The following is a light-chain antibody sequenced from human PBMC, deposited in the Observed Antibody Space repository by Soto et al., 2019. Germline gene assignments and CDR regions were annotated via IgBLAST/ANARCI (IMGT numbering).Light chain of an antibody. V-gene: IGLV1-40*01. Sequence: QSVLTQPPSVSGAPGQRVTISCTGSSSNIGAGYHVHWYQQLPGTAPNLLIYGNSNRPSGVPDRFSGSKSGTSASLAITGLQDEDEADYYCQSYDTSLSGSYVFGTGTKLTVL. CDR1: SSNIGAGYH. CDR3: QSYDTSLSGSYV. J-gene: IGLJ1*01. CDR2: GNS.